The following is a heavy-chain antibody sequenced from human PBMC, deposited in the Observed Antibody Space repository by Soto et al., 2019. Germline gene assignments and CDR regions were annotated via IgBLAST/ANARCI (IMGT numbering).Heavy chain of an antibody. V-gene: IGHV3-73*01. CDR1: GFTFSGSA. J-gene: IGHJ4*02. CDR2: IRSKANSYAT. D-gene: IGHD3-3*01. CDR3: ARQVGDAYIVEGCYDY. Sequence: EVQLVESGGGLVQPEGSLKLSCAASGFTFSGSAMHWIRQAPGKGLEWVGRIRSKANSYATSYAASVQGRFTVSRDDSKSTAYLQMNSLKTEDTAVYYCARQVGDAYIVEGCYDYWGQGTLVIVSS.